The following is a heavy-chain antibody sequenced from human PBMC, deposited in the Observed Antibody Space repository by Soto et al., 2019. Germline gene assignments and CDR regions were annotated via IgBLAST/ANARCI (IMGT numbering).Heavy chain of an antibody. Sequence: GGSLRLSCAASGFTFSSYAMSWVRQAPGKGLEWVSAISGSGGSTYYADSVKGRFTISRDNSKNTLYLQMNSLRAEDTAVYYCAKDIVRGYSYGPAFDYWGQGTLLTVS. CDR3: AKDIVRGYSYGPAFDY. V-gene: IGHV3-23*01. CDR2: ISGSGGST. J-gene: IGHJ4*02. D-gene: IGHD5-18*01. CDR1: GFTFSSYA.